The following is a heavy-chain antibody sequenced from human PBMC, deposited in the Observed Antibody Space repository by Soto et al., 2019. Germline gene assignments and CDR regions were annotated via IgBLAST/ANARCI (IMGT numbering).Heavy chain of an antibody. Sequence: GGSLRLSCAASGFTFSSYGMHWVRQAPGKGLEWVAVIWYDGSNKYYADSVKGRFTISRDNSKNTLYLQMNSLRAEDTAVYYCARDQDSGIAVAGTFDYWGQGTLVTVSS. J-gene: IGHJ4*02. V-gene: IGHV3-33*01. CDR1: GFTFSSYG. D-gene: IGHD6-19*01. CDR2: IWYDGSNK. CDR3: ARDQDSGIAVAGTFDY.